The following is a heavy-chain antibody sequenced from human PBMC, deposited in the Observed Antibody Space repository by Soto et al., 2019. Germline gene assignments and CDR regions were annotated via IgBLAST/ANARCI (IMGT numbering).Heavy chain of an antibody. CDR2: ISYDGSNK. Sequence: LRLSCAASGFTFSSYAMHWVRQAPGKGLEWVAVISYDGSNKYYADSVKGRFTISRDNSKNTLYLQMNSLRAEDTAVYYCARAADDSSGYYPDYWGQGTLVTVSS. V-gene: IGHV3-30-3*01. J-gene: IGHJ4*02. D-gene: IGHD3-22*01. CDR3: ARAADDSSGYYPDY. CDR1: GFTFSSYA.